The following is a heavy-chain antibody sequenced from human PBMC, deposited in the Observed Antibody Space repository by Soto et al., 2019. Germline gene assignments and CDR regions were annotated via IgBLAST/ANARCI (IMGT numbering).Heavy chain of an antibody. D-gene: IGHD3-9*01. Sequence: SVKVFCKASGGTFSSFSISWVRQAPRQGLEWMGGIIPIFGTANYAQKFQGRVTITADESTSTAYMELSSLRSEDTAVYYCARGAYDILTGYSPRYYYYGMDVWGQGTTVTVSS. J-gene: IGHJ6*02. CDR3: ARGAYDILTGYSPRYYYYGMDV. V-gene: IGHV1-69*13. CDR2: IIPIFGTA. CDR1: GGTFSSFS.